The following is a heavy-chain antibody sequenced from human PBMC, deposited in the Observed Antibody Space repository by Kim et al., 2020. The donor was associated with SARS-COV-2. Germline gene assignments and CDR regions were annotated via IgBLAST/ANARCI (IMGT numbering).Heavy chain of an antibody. Sequence: ASVKVSCKASGYTFTSYYMHWVRQAPGQGLEWMGIINPSGCSTSYAQKFQGRVTMTRDTSTSTVYMELSSLRSEDTAVYYCARGWRIVGATSGMDVWGQGTTVTVSS. J-gene: IGHJ6*02. CDR2: INPSGCST. CDR3: ARGWRIVGATSGMDV. D-gene: IGHD1-26*01. CDR1: GYTFTSYY. V-gene: IGHV1-46*01.